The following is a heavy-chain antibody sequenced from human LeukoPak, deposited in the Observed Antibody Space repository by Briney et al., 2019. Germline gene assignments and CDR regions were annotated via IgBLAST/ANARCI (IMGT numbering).Heavy chain of an antibody. CDR3: ARETYILGAQPLDY. J-gene: IGHJ4*01. V-gene: IGHV3-48*03. D-gene: IGHD1-26*01. Sequence: GGSLRLSCAASGFTFSSYEMNWVRQAPGKGLEWVSYISSSGSTINFADSVKGRFTISRDNAKNSLFLQMNSLRAEDTAVYYCARETYILGAQPLDYWGDGTLVTVSS. CDR2: ISSSGSTI. CDR1: GFTFSSYE.